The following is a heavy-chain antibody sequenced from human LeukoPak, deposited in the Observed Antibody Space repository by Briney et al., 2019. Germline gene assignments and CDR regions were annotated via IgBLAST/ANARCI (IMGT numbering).Heavy chain of an antibody. CDR1: GYTFTGYY. D-gene: IGHD4-11*01. J-gene: IGHJ4*02. Sequence: ASVKVSCKASGYTFTGYYMHWVRQAPGQGLEWMGWINPNSGGTNYAQKFQGRVTMTRDTSISTAYMELSRLRSDDTAVYYCAILFYSNYVRKPDYWDQGTLVTVSS. CDR2: INPNSGGT. V-gene: IGHV1-2*02. CDR3: AILFYSNYVRKPDY.